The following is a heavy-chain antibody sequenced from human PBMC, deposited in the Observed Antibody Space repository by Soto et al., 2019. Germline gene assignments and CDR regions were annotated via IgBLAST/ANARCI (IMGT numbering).Heavy chain of an antibody. D-gene: IGHD3-10*01. J-gene: IGHJ6*02. CDR2: IYSGGTT. Sequence: PEGSLRLSCAAAGFTVSSNFMNWVRQAPGKGLEWVSVIYSGGTTYYADSVKGRFTISRDNSKNTVYLQMNRLRAEDTAVYYCARDLNYGSGSYEGMDVWGQGTTVTVSS. CDR3: ARDLNYGSGSYEGMDV. V-gene: IGHV3-53*01. CDR1: GFTVSSNF.